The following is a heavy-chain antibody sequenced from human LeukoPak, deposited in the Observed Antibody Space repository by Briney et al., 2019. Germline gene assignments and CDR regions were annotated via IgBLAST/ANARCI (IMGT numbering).Heavy chain of an antibody. J-gene: IGHJ4*02. CDR3: ARSLFYDSSGWGH. CDR2: ISFSGSTI. D-gene: IGHD3-22*01. V-gene: IGHV3-11*01. CDR1: GFTFSDYY. Sequence: GGSLRLSCAASGFTFSDYYMSWIRQAPGKGLEWVSYISFSGSTICYADSVKGRFTISRDNAKNSLYLQMNSLRAEDTAVYYCARSLFYDSSGWGHWGQGTLVTVSS.